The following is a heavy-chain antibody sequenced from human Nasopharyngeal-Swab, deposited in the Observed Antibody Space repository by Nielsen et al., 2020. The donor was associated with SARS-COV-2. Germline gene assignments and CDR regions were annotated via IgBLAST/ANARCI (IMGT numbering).Heavy chain of an antibody. CDR1: GFTFSDSA. D-gene: IGHD2-15*01. CDR2: NRSKGNNYAT. Sequence: ESLKTSCAASGFTFSDSAIHWVRQASGKGLEWVGRNRSKGNNYATAYAASVKGRFIIFRDDPTNTAYLQMNSLKTEDTAVYYCTRCGGGCYSGRDYWGQGTLVTVSS. V-gene: IGHV3-73*01. CDR3: TRCGGGCYSGRDY. J-gene: IGHJ4*02.